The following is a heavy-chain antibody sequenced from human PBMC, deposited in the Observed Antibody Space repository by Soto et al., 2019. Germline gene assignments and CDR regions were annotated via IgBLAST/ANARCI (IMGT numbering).Heavy chain of an antibody. V-gene: IGHV3-23*01. D-gene: IGHD6-13*01. Sequence: EVQVLESGGGLVQPGGSLRLSCAASGFTFNTFGMNWVRQAPGKGLEWVSAISGSGRSTYYADSVKGRFTISRDNSKNMVYLQMNSLRVDDTAVYYCAKDQDSFFRPAAGPDFWGQGTLVTVSS. J-gene: IGHJ4*02. CDR3: AKDQDSFFRPAAGPDF. CDR2: ISGSGRST. CDR1: GFTFNTFG.